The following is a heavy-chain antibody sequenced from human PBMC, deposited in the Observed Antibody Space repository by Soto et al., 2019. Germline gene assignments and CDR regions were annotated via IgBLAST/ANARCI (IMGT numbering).Heavy chain of an antibody. CDR3: ARDHESASNDGSNWFDP. V-gene: IGHV4-59*01. J-gene: IGHJ5*02. D-gene: IGHD1-1*01. Sequence: PSETLSLTCTVSGGSISSYHWSWIRQPPGKGLEWIGYIYNGGSTNYNPSLKGRVTISVDTAKNQFSLELSSVTAADTAVYYCARDHESASNDGSNWFDPWGQGTLVTVSS. CDR2: IYNGGST. CDR1: GGSISSYH.